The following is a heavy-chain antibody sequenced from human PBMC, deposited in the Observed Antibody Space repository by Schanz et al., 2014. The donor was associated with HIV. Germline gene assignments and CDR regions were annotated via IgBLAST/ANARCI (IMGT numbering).Heavy chain of an antibody. Sequence: EMQLVESGGGLVQPGGALRLSCVASGFKFSDSWMHWVRQTPGKGPVWVSRVKYDGSTKEYAGSVKGRFTISRDNAKNTVYLQMNSLRPEDTGVYYCALSRPSGYGGSWYFDLWGRGTLVAVSS. CDR3: ALSRPSGYGGSWYFDL. CDR1: GFKFSDSW. J-gene: IGHJ2*01. D-gene: IGHD2-15*01. CDR2: VKYDGSTK. V-gene: IGHV3-74*01.